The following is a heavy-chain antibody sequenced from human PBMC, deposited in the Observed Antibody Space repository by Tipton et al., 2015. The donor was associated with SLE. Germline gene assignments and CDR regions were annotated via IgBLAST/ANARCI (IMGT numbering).Heavy chain of an antibody. CDR1: GGSISSYY. CDR3: ARDGKYYYDSSGYYYYGMDV. D-gene: IGHD3-22*01. Sequence: TLSLTCTVSGGSISSYYWSWIRQPPGKGLEWIGYIYYSGSTNYNPSLKSRVTISVDTSKNQFSLKLSSVTAADTAVYYCARDGKYYYDSSGYYYYGMDVWDQGTTVTVSS. CDR2: IYYSGST. V-gene: IGHV4-59*01. J-gene: IGHJ6*02.